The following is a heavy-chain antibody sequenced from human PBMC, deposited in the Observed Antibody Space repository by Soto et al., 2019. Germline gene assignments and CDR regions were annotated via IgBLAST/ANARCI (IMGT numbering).Heavy chain of an antibody. Sequence: DVQLVESGGSVVRPGGSLRLSCAGSGFIFEDYGMSWVRQVPGKGLEWVSGINWNGDSTGYADSVRGRFTISRDNAENSLYLQMDSLRVEDAALYYCARDENYFESSGYNFLYWGQGTLVTVSS. CDR2: INWNGDST. D-gene: IGHD3-22*01. V-gene: IGHV3-20*04. CDR1: GFIFEDYG. CDR3: ARDENYFESSGYNFLY. J-gene: IGHJ4*02.